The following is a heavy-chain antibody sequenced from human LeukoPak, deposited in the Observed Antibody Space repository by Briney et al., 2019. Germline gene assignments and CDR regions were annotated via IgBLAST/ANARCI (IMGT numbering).Heavy chain of an antibody. Sequence: GGSLRLSCTTSGFTFGDYAMNWFRQAPGKGLEWVGSIRSKAYGGTTEYAASVKGRFTVSRDDSKSIAYLQMNSLKTEDTAMYYCTRHEQIAIPFDYWGQGTLVTVSS. V-gene: IGHV3-49*03. D-gene: IGHD2-2*02. CDR2: IRSKAYGGTT. CDR1: GFTFGDYA. J-gene: IGHJ4*02. CDR3: TRHEQIAIPFDY.